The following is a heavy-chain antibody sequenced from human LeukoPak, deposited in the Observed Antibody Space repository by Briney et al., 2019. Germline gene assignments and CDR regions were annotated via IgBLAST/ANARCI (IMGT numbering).Heavy chain of an antibody. J-gene: IGHJ3*02. CDR1: GGSISSYY. CDR3: ARDPQYYYDSRPGAFDI. D-gene: IGHD3-22*01. CDR2: IYYSGST. V-gene: IGHV4-59*01. Sequence: PSETLSLTCTVSGGSISSYYWSWIRQPPGKGLEWIGYIYYSGSTNYNPSLKSRVTISVDTSKNQFSLKLSSVTAADTAVYYCARDPQYYYDSRPGAFDIWGQGTMVTVSS.